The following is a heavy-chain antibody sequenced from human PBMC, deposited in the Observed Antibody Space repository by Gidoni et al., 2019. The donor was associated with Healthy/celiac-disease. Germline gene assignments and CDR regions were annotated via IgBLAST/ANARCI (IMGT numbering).Heavy chain of an antibody. CDR2: INHSGST. Sequence: QVQLQQWGAGLLKPSETLSLTCAVYGGSFSGYYWSWIRQPPGKGLEWIGEINHSGSTNYNPSLKSRVTISVDTSKNQFSLKLSSVTAADTAVYYCARGGIVVVPAAYYGMDVWGQGTTVTVSS. CDR1: GGSFSGYY. CDR3: ARGGIVVVPAAYYGMDV. J-gene: IGHJ6*02. V-gene: IGHV4-34*01. D-gene: IGHD2-2*01.